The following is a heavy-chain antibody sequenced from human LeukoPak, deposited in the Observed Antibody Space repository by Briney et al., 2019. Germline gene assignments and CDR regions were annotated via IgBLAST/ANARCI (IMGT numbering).Heavy chain of an antibody. Sequence: GGSLRLSCAASGFTFSSYAMSWVRQAPGKGLEWVSAISGSGGSTYYADSVKGRFTISRDNSKNTLYLQMNSLTAEDTAVYYCAKDDVGYCSSTSCRAYFDYWGQGTQVTVSS. CDR2: ISGSGGST. J-gene: IGHJ4*02. CDR3: AKDDVGYCSSTSCRAYFDY. V-gene: IGHV3-23*01. D-gene: IGHD2-2*01. CDR1: GFTFSSYA.